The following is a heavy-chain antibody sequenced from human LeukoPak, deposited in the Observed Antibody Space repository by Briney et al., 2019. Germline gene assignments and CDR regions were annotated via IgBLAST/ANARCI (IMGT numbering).Heavy chain of an antibody. Sequence: SETLSLTCAVYGGSFSGFFWSWIREPPGKGLEWIGEINHSGSTNYNPSLKSRVTISVDTSKNQFSLKLSSVTAADTAVYYCARGRRRNYAYWGQGTLVTVSS. D-gene: IGHD1-7*01. CDR1: GGSFSGFF. V-gene: IGHV4-34*01. J-gene: IGHJ4*02. CDR3: ARGRRRNYAY. CDR2: INHSGST.